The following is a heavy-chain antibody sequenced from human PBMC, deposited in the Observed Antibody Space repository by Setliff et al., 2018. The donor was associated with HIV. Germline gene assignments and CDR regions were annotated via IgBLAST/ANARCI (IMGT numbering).Heavy chain of an antibody. Sequence: GGSLRLSCAASGLSFRSYAVSWVRQAPGKGLEWVSVISGSGDITYYRESVKGRFTVSRDNSSNTVYLQMNSLRAEDTAMYYCAKTQTVITVYGPFDSWGQGTPVTVSS. CDR1: GLSFRSYA. V-gene: IGHV3-23*01. J-gene: IGHJ4*02. CDR3: AKTQTVITVYGPFDS. D-gene: IGHD4-4*01. CDR2: ISGSGDIT.